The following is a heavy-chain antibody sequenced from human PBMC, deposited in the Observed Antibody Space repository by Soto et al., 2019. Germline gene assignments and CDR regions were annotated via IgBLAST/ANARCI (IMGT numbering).Heavy chain of an antibody. CDR2: IWYDGSNK. J-gene: IGHJ6*02. D-gene: IGHD3-3*01. V-gene: IGHV3-33*01. Sequence: PGGSLRLSCAASGFTFSSYGMHWVRQAPGKGLEWVAVIWYDGSNKYYADSVKGRFTISRDNSKNTLYLQMNSLRAEDTAVYYCARVMGVLEWLFEDYYYYGMDVWGQGTTVTVSS. CDR3: ARVMGVLEWLFEDYYYYGMDV. CDR1: GFTFSSYG.